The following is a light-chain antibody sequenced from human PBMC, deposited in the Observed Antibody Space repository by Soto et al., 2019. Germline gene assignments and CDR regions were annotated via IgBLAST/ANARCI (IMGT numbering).Light chain of an antibody. CDR1: SSNIGNNY. Sequence: QSVLTQPPSVSAAPGQTVTISCAGSSSNIGNNYVSWYQQLPGTAPKLLIYDNNKRPSGIPDRCSGSKSGTSATLGITGLQTGDEADYYCGTWDSSLSAVFGGGTKLTVL. CDR2: DNN. J-gene: IGLJ2*01. CDR3: GTWDSSLSAV. V-gene: IGLV1-51*01.